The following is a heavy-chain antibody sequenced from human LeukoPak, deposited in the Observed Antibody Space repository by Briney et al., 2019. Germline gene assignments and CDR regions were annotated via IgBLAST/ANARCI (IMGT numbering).Heavy chain of an antibody. CDR2: ISAYNGNT. CDR1: GYTFTSYG. D-gene: IGHD5-18*01. Sequence: ASVKVSCKASGYTFTSYGISWVRQAPGQGLEWMGWISAYNGNTNYAQKLQGRVTMTTDTSTSTAYMELRSLRSDDTAVYYCARRYSYGPYYYYYYMDVWGKGTTVTVSS. V-gene: IGHV1-18*01. J-gene: IGHJ6*03. CDR3: ARRYSYGPYYYYYYMDV.